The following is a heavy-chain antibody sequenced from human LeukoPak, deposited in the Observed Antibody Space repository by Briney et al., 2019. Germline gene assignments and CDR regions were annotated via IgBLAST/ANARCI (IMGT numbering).Heavy chain of an antibody. V-gene: IGHV4-34*01. CDR1: GGSFSGYY. CDR2: INHSGST. Sequence: PSEALSLTCAVYGGSFSGYYWSWIRQPPGKGLEWIGEINHSGSTNYNPSLKSRVTISVDTSKNQFSLKLSSVTAADTAVYYCVRIGPRRLRVVPAAMFRGKYYGMDVWGKGTTVTVSS. J-gene: IGHJ6*04. CDR3: VRIGPRRLRVVPAAMFRGKYYGMDV. D-gene: IGHD2-2*01.